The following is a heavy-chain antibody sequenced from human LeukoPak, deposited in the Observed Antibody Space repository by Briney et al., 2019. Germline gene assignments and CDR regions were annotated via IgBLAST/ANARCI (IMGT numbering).Heavy chain of an antibody. D-gene: IGHD3-22*01. CDR1: GYTFTGYY. J-gene: IGHJ4*02. CDR3: ARVSRLYHDTSGRIFDY. Sequence: ASVKVSCKASGYTFTGYYMHWVRQAPGRGLEWMGWINPNSGGTNYAQKFQGRVTMTRDTSSSTAYMEVSRLRSDDTAVYYCARVSRLYHDTSGRIFDYWGQGTLVTVSS. CDR2: INPNSGGT. V-gene: IGHV1-2*02.